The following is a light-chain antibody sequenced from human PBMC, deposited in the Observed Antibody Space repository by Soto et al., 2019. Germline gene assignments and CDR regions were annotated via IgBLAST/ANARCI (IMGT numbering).Light chain of an antibody. CDR3: SSYTTSSTVV. CDR2: EVS. CDR1: SSDVGAYGY. J-gene: IGLJ2*01. V-gene: IGLV2-14*01. Sequence: QSVLTQPASVSGSPGQSITISCTGTSSDVGAYGYVSWYQQHPGKAPKLMIYEVSYRPSGVSNRFSGSKSGNAASLTISGLQAEYEADYYCSSYTTSSTVVFGGGTKLTVL.